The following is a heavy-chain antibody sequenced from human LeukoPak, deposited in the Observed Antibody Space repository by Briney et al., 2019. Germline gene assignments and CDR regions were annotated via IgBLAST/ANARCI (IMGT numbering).Heavy chain of an antibody. CDR1: GFIFSSYA. Sequence: GGSLRLSCAASGFIFSSYAMSWVRQAPGKGLEWVSAISGNGADTFYGDSVKGRFTISRDNSKNTLHLQMNSLRAEDTAVYYCARDPYSGSYFPDLYYYYMDVWGKGTTVTISS. CDR3: ARDPYSGSYFPDLYYYYMDV. J-gene: IGHJ6*03. D-gene: IGHD1-26*01. V-gene: IGHV3-23*01. CDR2: ISGNGADT.